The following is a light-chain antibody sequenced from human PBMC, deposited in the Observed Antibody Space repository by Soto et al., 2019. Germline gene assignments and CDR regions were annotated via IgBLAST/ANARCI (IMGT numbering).Light chain of an antibody. V-gene: IGKV1-39*01. CDR3: QQSYSTPRT. Sequence: DIQMTQSPSSLSASVGDRVTITCRASQIISTYLNWYQQRAGLAPRLLIYAASSLQSGVPPRFSGSGSGTDFTLTISSLQPEDFATYYCQQSYSTPRTFGQGTKVDIK. CDR1: QIISTY. J-gene: IGKJ1*01. CDR2: AAS.